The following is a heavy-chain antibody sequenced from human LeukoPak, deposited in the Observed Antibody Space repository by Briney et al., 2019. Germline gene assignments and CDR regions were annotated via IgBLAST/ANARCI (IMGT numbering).Heavy chain of an antibody. CDR1: GFTFDDYA. D-gene: IGHD3-22*01. CDR3: AKDIKYYYDSSGSRLDY. V-gene: IGHV3-9*01. J-gene: IGHJ4*02. CDR2: ISWNSGST. Sequence: GRSLRLSCAASGFTFDDYAMHWVRQAPGKGLEWVSGISWNSGSTGYADSVKGRFTISRDNAKNSLYLQMNSLRAEDTALYYCAKDIKYYYDSSGSRLDYWGQGTLVTVSS.